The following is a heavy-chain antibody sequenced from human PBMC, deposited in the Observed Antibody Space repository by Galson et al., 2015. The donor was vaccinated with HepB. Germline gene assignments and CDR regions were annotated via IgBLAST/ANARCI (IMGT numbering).Heavy chain of an antibody. V-gene: IGHV3-23*01. CDR1: GFIFSSSA. CDR3: ARPKWATVIAFDI. Sequence: SLRLSCAASGFIFSSSAMSWVRQAPGKGLESVSGIGGSGITTYYADSVKGRFTISGDNSKNTLYLQMNSLRAEDTAVYYCARPKWATVIAFDIWGQGTMATVSS. D-gene: IGHD4-17*01. CDR2: IGGSGITT. J-gene: IGHJ3*02.